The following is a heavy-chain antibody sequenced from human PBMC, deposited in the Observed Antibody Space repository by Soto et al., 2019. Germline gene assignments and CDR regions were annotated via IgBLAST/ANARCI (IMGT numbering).Heavy chain of an antibody. J-gene: IGHJ3*02. Sequence: EVQLLESGGGLVQPGGSLRLSCAASGFTFSTYAMSWVRQAPGKGLEWVATIRGSGGNTHYADSVKGRFTTSRDNSENTVYLQMNSLRAEETAVYYCARVKAEILSSGWYGGDDICGHGTMVTVSS. CDR1: GFTFSTYA. CDR2: IRGSGGNT. D-gene: IGHD6-19*01. V-gene: IGHV3-23*01. CDR3: ARVKAEILSSGWYGGDDI.